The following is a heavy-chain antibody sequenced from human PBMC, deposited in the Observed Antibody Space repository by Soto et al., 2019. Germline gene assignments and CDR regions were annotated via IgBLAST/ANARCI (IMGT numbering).Heavy chain of an antibody. CDR1: GFTFSSYA. D-gene: IGHD2-2*02. Sequence: EVQLLESGGGLVQPGGSLRLSCAASGFTFSSYAMSWVRQAPGKGLEWVSAISGSGGSTYYADSVKGRFTISRDNSKNPLYLQMNSLRAEDTAVYYCAKDKKYCSSTSCYTVFDYWGQGTLVTVSS. CDR2: ISGSGGST. CDR3: AKDKKYCSSTSCYTVFDY. J-gene: IGHJ4*02. V-gene: IGHV3-23*01.